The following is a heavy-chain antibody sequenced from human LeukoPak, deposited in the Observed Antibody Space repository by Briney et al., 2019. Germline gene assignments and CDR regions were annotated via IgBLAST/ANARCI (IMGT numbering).Heavy chain of an antibody. Sequence: ASVKVSCKASGYTFSSYGISWVRQAPGQGLEWMGWISAYNRNTHYAQNLQGRVIMTTDTSTSTAYMELRSLRSDDTAVYYCAREHSYYYGSGSPRGAFDIWGQGTMVTVSS. CDR3: AREHSYYYGSGSPRGAFDI. D-gene: IGHD3-10*01. CDR2: ISAYNRNT. J-gene: IGHJ3*02. V-gene: IGHV1-18*01. CDR1: GYTFSSYG.